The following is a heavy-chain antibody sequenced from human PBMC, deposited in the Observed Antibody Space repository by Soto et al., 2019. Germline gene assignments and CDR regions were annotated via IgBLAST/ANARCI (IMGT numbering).Heavy chain of an antibody. J-gene: IGHJ4*02. V-gene: IGHV1-69*06. D-gene: IGHD3-9*01. Sequence: QVQLVQSGAEVKKPGSSVKLSCKVSGGTFISYAISWVRQAPGRGLEWMGGIIPVFGTANYTQQFQGRVTITADKSTSTAYMELSSLRSEDTALYYCARGRVTTYLTAFDSWGQGTLVTVSS. CDR1: GGTFISYA. CDR3: ARGRVTTYLTAFDS. CDR2: IIPVFGTA.